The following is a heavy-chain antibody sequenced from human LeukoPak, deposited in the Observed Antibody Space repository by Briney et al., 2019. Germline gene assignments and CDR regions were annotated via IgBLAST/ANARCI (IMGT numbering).Heavy chain of an antibody. J-gene: IGHJ5*02. Sequence: ASVKVSCKASGYTFTGCYMHWVRQAPGQGLEWMGWINPNSGGTNYAQKFQGRVTMTRDTSISTAYMELSRLRSDDTAVYYCARVQVVVVPAALTVGFDPWGQGTLVTVSS. CDR3: ARVQVVVVPAALTVGFDP. CDR2: INPNSGGT. CDR1: GYTFTGCY. V-gene: IGHV1-2*02. D-gene: IGHD2-2*01.